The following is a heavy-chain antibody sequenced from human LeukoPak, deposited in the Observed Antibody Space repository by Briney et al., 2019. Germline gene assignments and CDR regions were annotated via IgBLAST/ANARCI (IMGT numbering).Heavy chain of an antibody. CDR3: ARIHPYYYGSGSYLMGYSNFGMDV. CDR1: GFTFSSYD. Sequence: GGSLRLSCALSGFTFSSYDMNWVRQAPGRGLEWISYISGSGSTIYDADSVKGRFTVSRDNAKNSLHLQMNSMRAEDTAVSYCARIHPYYYGSGSYLMGYSNFGMDVWGQGTTVTVSS. J-gene: IGHJ6*02. V-gene: IGHV3-48*03. CDR2: ISGSGSTI. D-gene: IGHD3-10*01.